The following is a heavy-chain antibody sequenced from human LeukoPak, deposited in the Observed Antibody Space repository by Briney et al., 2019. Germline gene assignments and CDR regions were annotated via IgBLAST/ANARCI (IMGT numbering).Heavy chain of an antibody. Sequence: ASVTVSCTASGYTFTSYYMHWVRQAPGQGLEWMGIINPSGGSTSYAQKFQGRVTITADESTSTAYMELSSLRSEDTAVYYCARAPYNWNDDNDYYYGMDVWGQGTTVTVSS. CDR3: ARAPYNWNDDNDYYYGMDV. CDR2: INPSGGST. D-gene: IGHD1-20*01. J-gene: IGHJ6*02. V-gene: IGHV1-46*01. CDR1: GYTFTSYY.